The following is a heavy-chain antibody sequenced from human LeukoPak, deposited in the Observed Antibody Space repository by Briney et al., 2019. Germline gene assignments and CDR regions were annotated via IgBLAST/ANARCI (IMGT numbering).Heavy chain of an antibody. Sequence: SETLSLTCTVSGGSISSSSYYWGWIRQPPGKGLEWIGSIYYSGSTYYNPSLKSRVTISVDTSKNQFSLKLSSVTAADTAVYYCARRRSMGWGSYPRATAFDIWGQGTMVTVSS. CDR2: IYYSGST. CDR1: GGSISSSSYY. CDR3: ARRRSMGWGSYPRATAFDI. J-gene: IGHJ3*02. V-gene: IGHV4-39*01. D-gene: IGHD3-16*02.